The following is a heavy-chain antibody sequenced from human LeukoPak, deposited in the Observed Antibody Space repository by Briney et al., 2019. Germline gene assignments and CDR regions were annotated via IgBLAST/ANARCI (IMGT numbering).Heavy chain of an antibody. J-gene: IGHJ4*02. CDR1: GYTFSSYA. Sequence: GGSLRLSCAASGYTFSSYAMSRVRQAPGKGLEWVSAISGSGGSTYYADSVKGRFTISRDNSKNTLYLQMNSLRAEDTAVYYCAKDWSVYWSSTSCSSEFDYWGQGTLVTVSS. CDR2: ISGSGGST. D-gene: IGHD2-2*01. CDR3: AKDWSVYWSSTSCSSEFDY. V-gene: IGHV3-23*01.